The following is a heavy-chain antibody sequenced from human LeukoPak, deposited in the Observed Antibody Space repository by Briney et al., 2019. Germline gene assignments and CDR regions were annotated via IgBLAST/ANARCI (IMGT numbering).Heavy chain of an antibody. CDR3: ARDGYKYDYYNYMDV. CDR1: GGSISSYY. CDR2: TSTSGST. D-gene: IGHD5-24*01. J-gene: IGHJ6*03. Sequence: SETLSLTCTVSGGSISSYYWSWIRQPAGKGLEWIGRTSTSGSTNYNPSLKSRVTMSVDTSKNQFSLKLSSVTAADTAVYYCARDGYKYDYYNYMDVWGKGTTVTISS. V-gene: IGHV4-4*07.